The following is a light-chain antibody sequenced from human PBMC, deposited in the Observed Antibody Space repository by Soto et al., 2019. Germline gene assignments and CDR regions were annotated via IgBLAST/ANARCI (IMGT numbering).Light chain of an antibody. V-gene: IGLV2-14*03. CDR1: SSDVGNNNY. J-gene: IGLJ1*01. CDR3: SSFTGSSDV. Sequence: QSALTQPASVSGSPGQSITISCTGTSSDVGNNNYVSWYQHNPGRAPKVMICDVTNRPSGVSNRFSGSKSGNTASLTISGLQAEDEADYYCSSFTGSSDVFGPGTKVTVL. CDR2: DVT.